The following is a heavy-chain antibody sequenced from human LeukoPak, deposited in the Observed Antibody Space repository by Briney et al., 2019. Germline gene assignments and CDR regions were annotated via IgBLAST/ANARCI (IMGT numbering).Heavy chain of an antibody. Sequence: GGSLRLSCAASGFTFSGYEMNWVRQAPGKRLEWVSFVSSSGRSVSYADSVKGRFTISRDNAKNSVYLQMNSLIAEDTAVYYCARDVEPDAFDIWGQGTMVTVSS. D-gene: IGHD1-14*01. J-gene: IGHJ3*02. CDR3: ARDVEPDAFDI. V-gene: IGHV3-48*03. CDR1: GFTFSGYE. CDR2: VSSSGRSV.